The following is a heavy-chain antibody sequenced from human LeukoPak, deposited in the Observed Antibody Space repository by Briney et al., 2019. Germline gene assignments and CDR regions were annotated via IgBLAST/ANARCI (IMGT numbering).Heavy chain of an antibody. J-gene: IGHJ4*02. D-gene: IGHD2/OR15-2a*01. CDR3: ARDWPIVIADY. Sequence: ASVKVSCKTSGYPSTNHGVSWVRQAPGQGLEWIGWINANSGDTNYAQRFQGRLTMTTDTSTTTAYMELRSLSSDDTAVYYCARDWPIVIADYWGQGTLVTVSS. CDR1: GYPSTNHG. CDR2: INANSGDT. V-gene: IGHV1-18*01.